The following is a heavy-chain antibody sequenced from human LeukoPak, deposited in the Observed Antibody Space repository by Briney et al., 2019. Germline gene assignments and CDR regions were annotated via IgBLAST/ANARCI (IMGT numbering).Heavy chain of an antibody. CDR3: AREYSSGWTSDY. D-gene: IGHD6-19*01. CDR2: INSDGNYT. J-gene: IGHJ4*02. CDR1: GFTFSSYR. V-gene: IGHV3-74*01. Sequence: GGSLRLSCAASGFTFSSYRMNWVRQAPGKGLVWVSRINSDGNYTTYADSVKGRFTISRDNAKNTLSLQMNSLRAEDTAVYYCAREYSSGWTSDYWGQGTLVTVSS.